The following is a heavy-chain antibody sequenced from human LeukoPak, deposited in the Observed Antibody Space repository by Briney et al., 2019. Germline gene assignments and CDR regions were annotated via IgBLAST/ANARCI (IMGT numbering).Heavy chain of an antibody. D-gene: IGHD2-15*01. Sequence: SETLSLTCAVYGDSFSGYYWSWIRQPPGKGREWIGEIKHSGSTNYKPSLKSRVTISVDPSHHQFSLKLSSVTAADTAVYYCARAPGYCSGGRFYSRCFDPWGQGTLVTVSS. CDR1: GDSFSGYY. CDR2: IKHSGST. V-gene: IGHV4-34*01. J-gene: IGHJ5*02. CDR3: ARAPGYCSGGRFYSRCFDP.